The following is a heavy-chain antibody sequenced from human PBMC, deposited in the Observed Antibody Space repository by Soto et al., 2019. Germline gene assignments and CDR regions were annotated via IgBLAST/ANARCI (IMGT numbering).Heavy chain of an antibody. CDR2: IGTADDT. J-gene: IGHJ4*02. CDR3: TRDGREAAYDY. V-gene: IGHV3-13*01. Sequence: SGGSLRLSCAASGFTFSSYDMHWVRQATGRGLEWVSAIGTADDTYYPGSVKGRFTISRDNAKNSLYLQMHSLRAEDTAVYYCTRDGREAAYDYWGQGTLVTVSS. CDR1: GFTFSSYD. D-gene: IGHD6-13*01.